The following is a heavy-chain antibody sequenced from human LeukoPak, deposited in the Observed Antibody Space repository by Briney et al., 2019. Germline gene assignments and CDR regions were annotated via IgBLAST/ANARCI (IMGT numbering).Heavy chain of an antibody. CDR1: GGSISSYY. J-gene: IGHJ5*02. CDR2: IYTSGTI. Sequence: PSETLSLTCTVSGGSISSYYWSWIRQPAGTALEWIGRIYTSGTITYNPSLKSRVTMSVGTSKNQFSLKLSSGPAADTAVEYCARDSGTTGEVKFDPWGQGTLVTVSS. D-gene: IGHD3-10*01. CDR3: ARDSGTTGEVKFDP. V-gene: IGHV4-4*07.